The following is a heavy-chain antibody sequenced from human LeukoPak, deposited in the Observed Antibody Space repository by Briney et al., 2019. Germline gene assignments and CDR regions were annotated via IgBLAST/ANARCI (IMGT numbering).Heavy chain of an antibody. CDR2: IYYSGST. Sequence: SETLSPTCTVPGGPISSYYWSWIRQPPGKGLEGNGYIYYSGSTNYNPSLKSRVTISVDTSKNQFSLKLSSVTAADTAVYYCVRGSEWEPRYGFWFDPWGQGTLVTVSS. CDR3: VRGSEWEPRYGFWFDP. D-gene: IGHD1-26*01. CDR1: GGPISSYY. V-gene: IGHV4-59*01. J-gene: IGHJ5*02.